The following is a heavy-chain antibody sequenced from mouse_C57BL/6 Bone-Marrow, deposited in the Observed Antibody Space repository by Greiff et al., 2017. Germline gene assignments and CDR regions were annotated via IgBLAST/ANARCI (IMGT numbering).Heavy chain of an antibody. CDR1: GYTFTSYW. D-gene: IGHD2-3*01. V-gene: IGHV1-64*01. J-gene: IGHJ3*01. Sequence: QVQLQQPGAELVKPGASVKLSCKASGYTFTSYWMHWVKQRPGQGLEWIGTIHPTSGCTNYNEKLKSKATLTVNKSSSTAYMQLSRRTSDDAAVYYCATPDGYYVAWFAYWGQGTLVTVSA. CDR2: IHPTSGCT. CDR3: ATPDGYYVAWFAY.